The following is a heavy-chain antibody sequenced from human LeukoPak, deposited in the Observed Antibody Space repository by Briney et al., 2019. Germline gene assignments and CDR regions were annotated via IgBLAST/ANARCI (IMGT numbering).Heavy chain of an antibody. J-gene: IGHJ4*02. V-gene: IGHV3-23*01. CDR1: EFSVGSNY. Sequence: GGSLRLSCAASEFSVGSNYMTWVRQAPGKGLEWVSAISGSGGSTYYADSVKGRFTISRDNSKNTLYLQMNSLRAEDTAVYYCARGSGSYFDYWGQGTLVTVSS. CDR2: ISGSGGST. CDR3: ARGSGSYFDY. D-gene: IGHD1-26*01.